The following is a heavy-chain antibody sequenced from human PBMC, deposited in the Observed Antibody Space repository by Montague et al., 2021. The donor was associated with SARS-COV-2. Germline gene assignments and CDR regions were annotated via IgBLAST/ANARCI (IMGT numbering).Heavy chain of an antibody. V-gene: IGHV4-34*01. Sequence: SETLSLTCAVYGESFSGHYWTWIRQPPGKGLEWIGEIYHTGSTNYNPSLKSRVTISVDTSENQFSLKLRSVTAADTAVYYCARGRIELSMIVVVMTGASYYMDVWDKGTTVTVPS. CDR3: ARGRIELSMIVVVMTGASYYMDV. CDR2: IYHTGST. D-gene: IGHD3-22*01. J-gene: IGHJ6*03. CDR1: GESFSGHY.